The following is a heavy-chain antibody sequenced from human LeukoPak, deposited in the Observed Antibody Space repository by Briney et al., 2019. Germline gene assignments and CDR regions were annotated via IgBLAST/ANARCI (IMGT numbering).Heavy chain of an antibody. CDR2: IKEDGSEK. CDR3: ARDQYLSAA. V-gene: IGHV3-7*01. CDR1: GFTFSSYW. D-gene: IGHD2/OR15-2a*01. Sequence: GGSLRLSCAASGFTFSSYWMSWVRQAPGKGLEWVANIKEDGSEKYCVNSVKGRFTISRDNAKNSLYLQMNSLKVEDTAVYYCARDQYLSAAWGQGTLVTVSS. J-gene: IGHJ4*02.